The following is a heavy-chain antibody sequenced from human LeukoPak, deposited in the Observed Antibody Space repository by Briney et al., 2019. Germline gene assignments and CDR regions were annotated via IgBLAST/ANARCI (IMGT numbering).Heavy chain of an antibody. CDR3: ARVISGYCSGDDCWGTFDI. Sequence: GSLRLSCAASGFTFSSYWMTWVRQAPGKGLEWVANIKQDGSEKYYVDSVKGRFTISRDNPKNSLYLQMNSLRAADTAVYYCARVISGYCSGDDCWGTFDIWGQGTMVTVSS. V-gene: IGHV3-7*03. D-gene: IGHD2-15*01. J-gene: IGHJ3*02. CDR1: GFTFSSYW. CDR2: IKQDGSEK.